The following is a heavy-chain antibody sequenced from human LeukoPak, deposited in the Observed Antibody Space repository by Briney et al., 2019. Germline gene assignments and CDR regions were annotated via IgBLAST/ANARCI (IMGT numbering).Heavy chain of an antibody. J-gene: IGHJ4*02. V-gene: IGHV4-39*01. D-gene: IGHD6-13*01. CDR1: GGVISSRTYY. Sequence: SETLSLTCTVSGGVISSRTYYWAWIRQPPGKGLEWIGSIFYTGTTHYNPPLKSRVTISVDTSKNQFSLKVNSVTAADTAVYYCARRDRTEAAGYDYWGQGTLVTVSS. CDR2: IFYTGTT. CDR3: ARRDRTEAAGYDY.